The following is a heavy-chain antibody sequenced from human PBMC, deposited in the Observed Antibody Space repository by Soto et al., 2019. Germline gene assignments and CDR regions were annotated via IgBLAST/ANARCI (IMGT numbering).Heavy chain of an antibody. Sequence: QVQLVVSGGGVVQPGRSLRLSCAASGFRNYGMHWVRQAPGKGLEWVALIWHDGSRKHYADSVKGRFTISRDDSKNTVDLQMNSLRADDTAVYYCARDRGGFGSGGSFFDYWGQGTLVTVSS. J-gene: IGHJ4*02. CDR1: GFRNYG. D-gene: IGHD3-10*01. CDR3: ARDRGGFGSGGSFFDY. CDR2: IWHDGSRK. V-gene: IGHV3-33*01.